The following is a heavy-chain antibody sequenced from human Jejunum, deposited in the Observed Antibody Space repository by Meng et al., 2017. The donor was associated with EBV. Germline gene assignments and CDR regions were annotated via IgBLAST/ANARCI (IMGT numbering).Heavy chain of an antibody. Sequence: QVQMVQAGAEVKKPGPSVTISCKASGYTFTSYSMHWVRHAPGRGLEWMGIINPNGGSTTYAQEFQGRLTMTRDTSTSTVNMELSSLRSEDTAMYYCARSIIAPAATGYWGQGTLVTVSS. D-gene: IGHD6-13*01. V-gene: IGHV1-46*01. CDR1: GYTFTSYS. CDR3: ARSIIAPAATGY. J-gene: IGHJ4*02. CDR2: INPNGGST.